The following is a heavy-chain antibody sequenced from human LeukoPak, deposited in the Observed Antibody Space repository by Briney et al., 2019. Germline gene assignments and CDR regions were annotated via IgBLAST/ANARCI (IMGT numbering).Heavy chain of an antibody. J-gene: IGHJ4*02. CDR1: GFTLTAYY. CDR2: ISPNSGGT. D-gene: IGHD2-21*01. V-gene: IGHV1-2*02. CDR3: ARDGPALMIEFDY. Sequence: ASVKVSCKASGFTLTAYYMYWVRQAPGQGLEWVGWISPNSGGTNYAQKFQGRVTMTRDTSINTAYMELSGLRSDDTAVYYCARDGPALMIEFDYWGQGTLVTVSS.